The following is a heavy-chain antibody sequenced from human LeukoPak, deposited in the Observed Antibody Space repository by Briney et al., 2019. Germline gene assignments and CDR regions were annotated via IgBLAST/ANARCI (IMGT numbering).Heavy chain of an antibody. Sequence: PGGSLRLSCAASGFTFTKYWMHWVRQVPRKGLIWVSRINNEGNDTNYADSVKGRFTIPRDNAKNTLYLQMNSLRAEDTAVYYCARGIYGNFDYWGQGSLVTVSS. J-gene: IGHJ4*02. CDR1: GFTFTKYW. D-gene: IGHD3-10*01. CDR3: ARGIYGNFDY. V-gene: IGHV3-74*01. CDR2: INNEGNDT.